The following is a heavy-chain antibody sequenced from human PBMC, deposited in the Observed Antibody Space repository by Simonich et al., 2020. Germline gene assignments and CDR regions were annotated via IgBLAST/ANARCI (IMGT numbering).Heavy chain of an antibody. CDR3: ARDREVYGSGSYYNY. V-gene: IGHV3-7*01. D-gene: IGHD3-10*01. CDR2: KKQKESGK. CDR1: GFTFSSYW. Sequence: EVQLVESGGGLVQPGGSLRLSCAASGFTFSSYWMSWVRQAPGKGLEWVAKKKQKESGKYDVDPVKGRFTISRENAKNSLYLQMNSLRAEDTAVYYCARDREVYGSGSYYNYWGQGTLVTVSS. J-gene: IGHJ4*02.